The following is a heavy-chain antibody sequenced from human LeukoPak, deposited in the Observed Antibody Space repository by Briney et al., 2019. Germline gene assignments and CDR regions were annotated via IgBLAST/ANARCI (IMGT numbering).Heavy chain of an antibody. Sequence: SVKVSCKASGGTFSSYAISWVRQAPGQGLEWMGGIISIFGTANYAQKFQGRVTITADESTSTAYMELSSLRSEDTAVYYCARKRNLNYYDSSGYYINWGQGTLVTVSS. V-gene: IGHV1-69*13. J-gene: IGHJ4*02. CDR1: GGTFSSYA. CDR3: ARKRNLNYYDSSGYYIN. CDR2: IISIFGTA. D-gene: IGHD3-22*01.